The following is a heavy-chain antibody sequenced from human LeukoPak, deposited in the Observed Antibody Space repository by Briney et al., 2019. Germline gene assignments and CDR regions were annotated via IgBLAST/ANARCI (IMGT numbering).Heavy chain of an antibody. CDR1: GGSISGSY. J-gene: IGHJ4*02. V-gene: IGHV4-59*01. CDR3: ARGIESYGDYGY. CDR2: MYNSGST. D-gene: IGHD4-17*01. Sequence: PSETLSLTCTVSGGSISGSYWSWMRQPPGKGLEWIAYMYNSGSTNYNPSLKSRVTISIDTSKNQFSLKLSSLTAEDTAIYYCARGIESYGDYGYWGQGTLVTVSS.